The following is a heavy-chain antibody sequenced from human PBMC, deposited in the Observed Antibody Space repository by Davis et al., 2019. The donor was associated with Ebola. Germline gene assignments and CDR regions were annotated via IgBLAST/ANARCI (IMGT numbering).Heavy chain of an antibody. J-gene: IGHJ4*02. Sequence: GESLKISCKGSGYSFTSYWIGWVRQMPGKGLVWMGIIYPGDSDTRYSPSFQGQVTIPADKSISTAYLQWSSLKASDTAMYYCASGYYDFWSGYQYYFDYWGQGTLVTVSS. CDR1: GYSFTSYW. CDR3: ASGYYDFWSGYQYYFDY. V-gene: IGHV5-51*01. D-gene: IGHD3-3*01. CDR2: IYPGDSDT.